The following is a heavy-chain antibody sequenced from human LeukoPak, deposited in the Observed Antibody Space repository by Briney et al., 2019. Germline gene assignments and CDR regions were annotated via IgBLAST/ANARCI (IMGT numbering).Heavy chain of an antibody. CDR3: ARHGAMRAAAAGAAFDI. Sequence: SETLSLTCTVSGGSISPSSHYWGWVRRAPGKGLEWIGSRYYSGSTYYNPSLKSRVTISVDTSKSQFSLDLNSVTAADTAVYYCARHGAMRAAAAGAAFDIWGQGTMVTVSS. J-gene: IGHJ3*02. D-gene: IGHD4/OR15-4a*01. CDR2: RYYSGST. CDR1: GGSISPSSHY. V-gene: IGHV4-39*01.